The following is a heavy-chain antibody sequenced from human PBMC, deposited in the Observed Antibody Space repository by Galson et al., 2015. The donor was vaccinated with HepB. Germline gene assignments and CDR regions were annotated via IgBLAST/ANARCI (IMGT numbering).Heavy chain of an antibody. CDR2: ISSSSSYI. CDR1: GFTFSSCS. CDR3: ARDRWDYVWGSNQPNDY. D-gene: IGHD3-16*01. J-gene: IGHJ4*02. Sequence: SLRLSCAASGFTFSSCSMNWVRQAPGKGLEWVSSISSSSSYIYYADSVKGRFTISRDNAKNSLYLQMNSLRAEDTAVYYCARDRWDYVWGSNQPNDYWGQGTLVTVSS. V-gene: IGHV3-21*01.